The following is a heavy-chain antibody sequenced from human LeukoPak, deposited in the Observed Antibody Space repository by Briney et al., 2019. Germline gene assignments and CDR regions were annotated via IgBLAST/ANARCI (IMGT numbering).Heavy chain of an antibody. Sequence: GASVKVSCKASGYTFTGYYMHWVRQAPGQGLEWMGWINPNSGGTNYAQKFQGRVTMTRDTSISTAYMELSRLRSDDTAVYYCARVWSTAATGWNWFDPWGQGTLVTVSS. CDR1: GYTFTGYY. CDR2: INPNSGGT. D-gene: IGHD6-13*01. V-gene: IGHV1-2*02. CDR3: ARVWSTAATGWNWFDP. J-gene: IGHJ5*02.